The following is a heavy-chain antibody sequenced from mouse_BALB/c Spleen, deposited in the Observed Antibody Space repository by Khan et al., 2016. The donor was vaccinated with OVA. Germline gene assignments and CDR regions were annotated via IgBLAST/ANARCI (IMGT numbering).Heavy chain of an antibody. Sequence: EVQLQESGGGLVEPGGSLRLSCATSGFTFSDYYMSWVRQPPGKALEWLGFIRKKASGYTTEYSASVTGRFTISRDNSQSILYLQMNSLRAEDSATYYCARVDYGYGFAYWGQGTLVTVSA. CDR2: IRKKASGYTT. CDR3: ARVDYGYGFAY. J-gene: IGHJ3*01. CDR1: GFTFSDYY. V-gene: IGHV7-3*02. D-gene: IGHD1-2*01.